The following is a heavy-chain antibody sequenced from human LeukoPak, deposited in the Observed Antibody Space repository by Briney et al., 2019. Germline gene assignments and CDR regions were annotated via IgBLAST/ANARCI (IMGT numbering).Heavy chain of an antibody. CDR3: ATTRGGGYSYGYSAY. CDR2: ISSSSSYR. J-gene: IGHJ4*02. V-gene: IGHV3-11*06. CDR1: GFTFSDYY. D-gene: IGHD5-18*01. Sequence: GGSLRLSCAASGFTFSDYYMSWIRQAPGKGLEWGSYISSSSSYRNYADSVKGRFTISRDNAKNSLYLQMNSLRAEDTAIYYGATTRGGGYSYGYSAYWGQGTLVTVSS.